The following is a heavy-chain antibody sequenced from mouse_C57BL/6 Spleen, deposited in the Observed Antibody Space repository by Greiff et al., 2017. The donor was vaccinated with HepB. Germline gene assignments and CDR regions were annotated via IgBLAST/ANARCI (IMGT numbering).Heavy chain of an antibody. CDR2: ISYDGSN. CDR1: GYSITSGYY. CDR3: AREGIYYDYHYAMDY. Sequence: EVQLQESGPGLVKPSQSLSLTCSVTGYSITSGYYWNWIRQFPGNKLEWMGYISYDGSNNYNPSLKNRISITRDTSKNQLFLKLNSVTTEDTATYYCAREGIYYDYHYAMDYWGQGTSVTVSS. D-gene: IGHD2-4*01. V-gene: IGHV3-6*01. J-gene: IGHJ4*01.